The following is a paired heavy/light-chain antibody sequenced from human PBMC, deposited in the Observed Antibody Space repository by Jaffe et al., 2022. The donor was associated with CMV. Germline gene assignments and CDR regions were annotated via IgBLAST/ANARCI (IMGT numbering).Light chain of an antibody. CDR3: QCHDTSLNGWV. CDR2: ANT. V-gene: IGLV1-40*01. J-gene: IGLJ3*02. CDR1: SSNIGAGYD. Sequence: QSVLTQPPSVSGAPGQRVTISCTGSSSNIGAGYDVQWYQQLPETAPRLLIHANTKRPSGVPDRFAGSNSGTSAFLAITGLQVEDEADYYCQCHDTSLNGWVFGGGTKLTV.
Heavy chain of an antibody. J-gene: IGHJ5*02. D-gene: IGHD6-13*01. CDR2: ISGSSTNL. Sequence: EEQLVESGGGLVSPGGSLRLSCAASGFSLSRYTMNWVRQPPGKGLEWLASISGSSTNLHYADSVKGRFTISRDNAKNSLYLRLRSLTGADTAVYYCARERAGGGTAWFDPWGQGTLVTVSS. CDR3: ARERAGGGTAWFDP. V-gene: IGHV3-21*01. CDR1: GFSLSRYT.